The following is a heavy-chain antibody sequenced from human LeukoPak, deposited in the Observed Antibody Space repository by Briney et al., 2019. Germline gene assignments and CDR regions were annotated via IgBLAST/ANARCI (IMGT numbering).Heavy chain of an antibody. CDR1: GYTFTSYG. D-gene: IGHD6-13*01. J-gene: IGHJ4*02. CDR3: ARSIAAAAPDY. CDR2: INPNSGGT. Sequence: ASVKVSCKTSGYTFTSYGISWVRQAPGQGLEWMGWINPNSGGTNYAQKFQGRVTMTRDTSISTAYMELSRLRSDDTAVYYCARSIAAAAPDYWGQGTLVTVSS. V-gene: IGHV1-2*02.